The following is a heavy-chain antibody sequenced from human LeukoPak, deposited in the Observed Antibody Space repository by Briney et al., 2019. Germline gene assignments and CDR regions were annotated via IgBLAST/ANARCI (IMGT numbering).Heavy chain of an antibody. Sequence: ASVKVSCKASGYTFTGYYMHWVRQAPGQGLEWMGWINPNSGGTNYAQKFQGRVTMTRDTSISTAYMELRSLRSDDTAVYYCAREFCSGGSCYRPFDYWGQGTLVTVSS. V-gene: IGHV1-2*02. CDR3: AREFCSGGSCYRPFDY. CDR1: GYTFTGYY. CDR2: INPNSGGT. J-gene: IGHJ4*02. D-gene: IGHD2-15*01.